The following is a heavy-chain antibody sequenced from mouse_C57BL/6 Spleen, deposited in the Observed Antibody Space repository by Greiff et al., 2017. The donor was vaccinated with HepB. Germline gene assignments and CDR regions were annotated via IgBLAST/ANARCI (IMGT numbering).Heavy chain of an antibody. CDR2: IYPGSGST. D-gene: IGHD3-2*02. J-gene: IGHJ3*01. V-gene: IGHV1-55*01. Sequence: QVQLKQPGAELVKPGASVKMSCKASGYTFTSYWITWVKQRPGQGLEWIGDIYPGSGSTNYNEKFKSKATLTVDTSSSTAYMQLSSLTSEDSAVYYCARLGDSSRDWFAYWGQGTLVTVSA. CDR1: GYTFTSYW. CDR3: ARLGDSSRDWFAY.